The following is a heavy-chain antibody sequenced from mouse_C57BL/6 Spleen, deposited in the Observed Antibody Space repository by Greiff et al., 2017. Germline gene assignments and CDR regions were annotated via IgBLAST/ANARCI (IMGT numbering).Heavy chain of an antibody. CDR2: ISRGSSTI. CDR3: ARSTTVVVDY. D-gene: IGHD1-1*01. J-gene: IGHJ2*01. V-gene: IGHV5-17*01. Sequence: EVQGVESGGGLVKPGGSLKLSCAASGFTFSDYGMHWVRQAPEKGLEWVAYISRGSSTIDYADRVKGRFTISRDNAKNTLFLQRTSLRSEDTAMYYCARSTTVVVDYWGQGTTLTVSS. CDR1: GFTFSDYG.